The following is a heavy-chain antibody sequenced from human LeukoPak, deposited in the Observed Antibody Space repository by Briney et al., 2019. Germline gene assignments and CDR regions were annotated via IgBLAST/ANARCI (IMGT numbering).Heavy chain of an antibody. CDR1: GYSFTDYY. J-gene: IGHJ4*02. V-gene: IGHV1-2*02. CDR3: ASTKWELLRFDY. D-gene: IGHD1-26*01. CDR2: INPNSGGT. Sequence: ASVKVSCKASGYSFTDYYMHWVRQAPGQGLEWMGWINPNSGGTNYAQKFQGRVTMTRDTSISTAYMELSRLRSDDTAVYYCASTKWELLRFDYWGQGTLVTVSS.